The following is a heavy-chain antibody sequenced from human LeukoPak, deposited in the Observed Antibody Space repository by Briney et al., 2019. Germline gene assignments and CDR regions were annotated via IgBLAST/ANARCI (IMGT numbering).Heavy chain of an antibody. CDR3: ARELRPFDS. V-gene: IGHV3-7*01. J-gene: IGHJ4*02. CDR1: GFTFSSYW. CDR2: IKHNGDEL. Sequence: GGSPRLSCAASGFTFSSYWMTGVRQAPGKGLEWVANIKHNGDELNYVDSVEDRFTISRDNAKNSLYLHMTGLRDEDTAVYYCARELRPFDSWGQGTLVTVSS. D-gene: IGHD3-16*01.